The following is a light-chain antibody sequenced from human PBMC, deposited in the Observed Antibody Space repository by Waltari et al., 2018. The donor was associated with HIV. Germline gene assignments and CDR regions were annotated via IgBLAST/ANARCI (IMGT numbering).Light chain of an antibody. Sequence: QSPLTQPASVSGSPGQSITISCTGSSSDVGGYNYVSWYQQHPGKAPKLMIYEVTNRPSGVSNRFSGSKSGNTASLTISGLQPEDEADYYCSSYTVSTFKVFGGGTKLTVL. CDR1: SSDVGGYNY. CDR3: SSYTVSTFKV. CDR2: EVT. J-gene: IGLJ3*02. V-gene: IGLV2-14*01.